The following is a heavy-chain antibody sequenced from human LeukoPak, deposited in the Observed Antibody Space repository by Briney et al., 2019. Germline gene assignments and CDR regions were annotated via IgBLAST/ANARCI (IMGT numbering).Heavy chain of an antibody. CDR2: IYYSGST. Sequence: SETLCLTCTVSGGSISSSSYYWGWVRQPPGKGLEWIGSIYYSGSTYYNPSLKSRVTISVDTSNNQFSLKLSSVTAADTAVYYCARVGYYESSGYYEYWGQGTLVTVSS. CDR1: GGSISSSSYY. V-gene: IGHV4-39*01. CDR3: ARVGYYESSGYYEY. D-gene: IGHD3-22*01. J-gene: IGHJ4*02.